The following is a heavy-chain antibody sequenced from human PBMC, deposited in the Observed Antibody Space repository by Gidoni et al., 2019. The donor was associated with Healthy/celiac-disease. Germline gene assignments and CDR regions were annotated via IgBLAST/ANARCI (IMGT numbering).Heavy chain of an antibody. CDR1: GFTFSSYA. CDR3: ARGQGHIDY. V-gene: IGHV3-30-3*01. Sequence: QVQLVESGGGVVQPGRALRPSCAASGFTFSSYAMHWVRQAPGKGLELVAVISYDGSNKYYADSVKGRFTISRDNSKNTLYLQMNSLRAEDTAVYYCARGQGHIDYWGQGTLVTVSS. CDR2: ISYDGSNK. J-gene: IGHJ4*02.